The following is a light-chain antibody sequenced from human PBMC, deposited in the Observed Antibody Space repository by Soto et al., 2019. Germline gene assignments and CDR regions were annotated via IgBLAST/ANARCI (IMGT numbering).Light chain of an antibody. V-gene: IGKV3-15*01. CDR3: EQYNNWPET. CDR1: QRVSSN. Sequence: EIVMTQSPATLSVSPGERATLSCSASQRVSSNLAWYHQKPGQAPRLLIYGASTRATGIPARFSGSGSGTEFALTIRSLQSADFPVYYCEQYNNWPETFGQGTKVESK. J-gene: IGKJ1*01. CDR2: GAS.